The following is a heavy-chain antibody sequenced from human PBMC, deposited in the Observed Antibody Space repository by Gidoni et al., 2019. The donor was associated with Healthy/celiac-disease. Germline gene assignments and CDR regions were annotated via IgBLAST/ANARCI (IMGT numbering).Heavy chain of an antibody. J-gene: IGHJ3*02. D-gene: IGHD3-3*01. CDR1: GGSISSSSYY. V-gene: IGHV4-39*01. CDR2: IYYSRST. Sequence: QLQLQESGPGLVKPSETLSLTCTASGGSISSSSYYWGWIRQPPGKGLEWIGSIYYSRSTYYNPSLKSRVTISVDTSKNQFSLNLSSVTAADTAVYYCARFTIFGVVIPNDAFDIWGQGTMVTVSS. CDR3: ARFTIFGVVIPNDAFDI.